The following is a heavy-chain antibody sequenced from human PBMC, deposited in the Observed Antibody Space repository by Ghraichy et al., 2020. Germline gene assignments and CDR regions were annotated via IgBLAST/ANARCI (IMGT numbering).Heavy chain of an antibody. D-gene: IGHD5-12*01. J-gene: IGHJ6*02. CDR1: GGSISSYY. V-gene: IGHV4-59*01. CDR2: IYYSGST. Sequence: SETLSLTCTVSGGSISSYYWSWIRQPPGKGLEWIGYIYYSGSTNYNPSLKSRVTISVDTSKNQFSLKLSSVTAADTAVYYCARGYSGYDFSYYGMDVWGQGTTVTVSS. CDR3: ARGYSGYDFSYYGMDV.